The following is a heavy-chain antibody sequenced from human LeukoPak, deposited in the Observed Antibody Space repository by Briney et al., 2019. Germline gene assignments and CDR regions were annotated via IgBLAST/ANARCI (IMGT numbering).Heavy chain of an antibody. Sequence: GASVKVSCKASGYTFTGYYMHWVRQAPGQGLEWVGWINPNSGGTNYAQKFQGRVTMTRDTSISTAYMELSRLRSDDTAVYYCARDLGGSSGSPFDYWGQGTLVTVSS. CDR1: GYTFTGYY. D-gene: IGHD6-19*01. CDR3: ARDLGGSSGSPFDY. J-gene: IGHJ4*02. CDR2: INPNSGGT. V-gene: IGHV1-2*02.